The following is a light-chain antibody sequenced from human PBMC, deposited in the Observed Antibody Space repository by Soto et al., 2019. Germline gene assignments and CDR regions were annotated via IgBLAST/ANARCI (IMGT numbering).Light chain of an antibody. V-gene: IGKV1-5*03. CDR2: KAS. J-gene: IGKJ2*01. Sequence: DIQMTQSPSTLSASVGDRVTITCRARQTTTSWLAWYQQKPGKAPKLLIYKASSLESGVPSRFSGSGSGTEFTLTISSLQPDDFASYYCQQYSSYSYTFGQGTKLEIK. CDR3: QQYSSYSYT. CDR1: QTTTSW.